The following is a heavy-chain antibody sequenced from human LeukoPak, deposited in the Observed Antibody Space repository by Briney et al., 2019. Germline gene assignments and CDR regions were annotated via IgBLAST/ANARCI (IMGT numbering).Heavy chain of an antibody. J-gene: IGHJ4*02. Sequence: GGSLRLSCAASGFTFSHYWMSWVRQAPGKGLEWVSYISSSGSTIFYADSVKGRFTISRDNAKNSLYLQMNSLRAEDTAVYYCARSVVAATETFDYWGQGTLVTVSS. V-gene: IGHV3-11*04. CDR3: ARSVVAATETFDY. CDR2: ISSSGSTI. CDR1: GFTFSHYW. D-gene: IGHD2-15*01.